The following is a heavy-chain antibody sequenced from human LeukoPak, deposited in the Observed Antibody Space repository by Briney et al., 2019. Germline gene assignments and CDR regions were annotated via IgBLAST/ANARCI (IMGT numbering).Heavy chain of an antibody. D-gene: IGHD1-26*01. Sequence: SETLSLTCTVSGGSISSGGYYWSWIRQPPGKGLEWIGSIYYSGSTYYNPSLKSRVTISVDTSKNQFSLKLSSVTAADTAVYYCAREFGRRENYFDYWGQGTLVTVSS. V-gene: IGHV4-39*07. CDR1: GGSISSGGYY. CDR3: AREFGRRENYFDY. CDR2: IYYSGST. J-gene: IGHJ4*02.